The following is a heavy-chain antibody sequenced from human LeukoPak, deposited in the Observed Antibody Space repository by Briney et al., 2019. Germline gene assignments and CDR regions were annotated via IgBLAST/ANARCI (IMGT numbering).Heavy chain of an antibody. CDR2: IIPIFGTA. V-gene: IGHV1-69*13. CDR3: AREGDFWSGYRTYYYYYMDV. D-gene: IGHD3-3*01. J-gene: IGHJ6*03. CDR1: GGTFSSYA. Sequence: ASVKVSCTASGGTFSSYAISWVRQAPGQGLEWMGGIIPIFGTANYAQKFQGRVTITADESTSTAYMELSSLRSEDTAVYYCAREGDFWSGYRTYYYYYMDVWGKGTTVTVSS.